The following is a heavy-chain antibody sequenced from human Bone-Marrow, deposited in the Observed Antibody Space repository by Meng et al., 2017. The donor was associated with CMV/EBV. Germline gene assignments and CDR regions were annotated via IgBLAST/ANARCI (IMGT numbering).Heavy chain of an antibody. Sequence: GGYSWSWIRQHPGKGLEWIGYIYYSGSTYYNPSLKSRVTISVDTSKNQFSLKLSSVTAADTAVYYCARGAINYDFWSGYYTYYFDYWGQGTLVTVSS. CDR1: GGYS. D-gene: IGHD3-3*01. J-gene: IGHJ4*02. CDR2: IYYSGST. V-gene: IGHV4-31*02. CDR3: ARGAINYDFWSGYYTYYFDY.